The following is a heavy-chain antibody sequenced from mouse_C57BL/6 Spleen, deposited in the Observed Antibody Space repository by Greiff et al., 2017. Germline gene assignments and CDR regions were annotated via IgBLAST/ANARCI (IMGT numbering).Heavy chain of an antibody. J-gene: IGHJ2*01. Sequence: VQLKQSGPELVKPGASVKISCKASGYAFSSSWMNWVKQRPGKGLEWIGRIYPGDGDTNYNGKFKGKATLTADKSSSTAYMQLSSLTSEDSAVYFCARGYGNSFDYWGQGTTLTVSS. CDR2: IYPGDGDT. D-gene: IGHD2-1*01. CDR1: GYAFSSSW. CDR3: ARGYGNSFDY. V-gene: IGHV1-82*01.